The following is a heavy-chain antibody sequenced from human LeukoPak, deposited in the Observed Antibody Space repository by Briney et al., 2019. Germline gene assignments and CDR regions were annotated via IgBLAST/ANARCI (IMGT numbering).Heavy chain of an antibody. J-gene: IGHJ6*03. CDR2: ISAYNGTT. D-gene: IGHD6-19*01. CDR1: GCTFTSYG. CDR3: ERAAGNGFYYYYMDV. V-gene: IGHV1-18*01. Sequence: ASVKVSCKASGCTFTSYGISWVRQAPGQGLEWMGWISAYNGTTNYAQKLQGRVTMTTDTSTSTAYMELRSLRSDDTAVYYCERAAGNGFYYYYMDVWGKGTTVTVSS.